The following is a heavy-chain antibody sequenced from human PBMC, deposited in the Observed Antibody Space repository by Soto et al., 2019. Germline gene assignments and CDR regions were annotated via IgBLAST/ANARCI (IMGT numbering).Heavy chain of an antibody. CDR1: GGTFSSYA. J-gene: IGHJ4*02. V-gene: IGHV1-69*05. D-gene: IGHD2-2*01. CDR2: IIPNYGKA. Sequence: SVKVSCKASGGTFSSYAISWVRQAPGQGLEWMGWIIPNYGKANDAQKFQGRVTMTTDKSTSTAYMELSSLRSDDTAVYYCAKEYCDSSRCYLPDYWGQGALVTVSS. CDR3: AKEYCDSSRCYLPDY.